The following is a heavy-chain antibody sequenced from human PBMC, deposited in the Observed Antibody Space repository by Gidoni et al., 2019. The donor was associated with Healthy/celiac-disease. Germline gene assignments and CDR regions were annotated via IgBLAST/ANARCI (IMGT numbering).Heavy chain of an antibody. V-gene: IGHV4-59*01. CDR1: GGSISSYY. D-gene: IGHD3-10*01. J-gene: IGHJ4*02. CDR2: IYYSGST. CDR3: AAVSGPRGEPY. Sequence: QVQLQEWGPGLVKPSETLSLTCTVSGGSISSYYWSWIRQPPGKGLEWIGYIYYSGSTNYNPSLKSRVTISVDTSKNQFSLKLSSVTAADTAVYYCAAVSGPRGEPYWGQGTLVTVSS.